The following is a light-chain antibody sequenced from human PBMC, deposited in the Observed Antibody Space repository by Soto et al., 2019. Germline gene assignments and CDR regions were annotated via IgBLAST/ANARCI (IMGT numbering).Light chain of an antibody. CDR3: QQYKDWYS. Sequence: EMVMTQSPATLSVSPGERVTHSCRASQNIKYNLAWYQQKPGQAPRLLIQGASTRATGIPVRFSGSGSGTEFTLTISSLQSEDFGVYYCQQYKDWYSFGQGTKLEIK. V-gene: IGKV3-15*01. J-gene: IGKJ2*03. CDR1: QNIKYN. CDR2: GAS.